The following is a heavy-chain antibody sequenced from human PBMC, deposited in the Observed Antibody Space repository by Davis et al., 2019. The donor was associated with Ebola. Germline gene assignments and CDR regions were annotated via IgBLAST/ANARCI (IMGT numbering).Heavy chain of an antibody. J-gene: IGHJ4*02. CDR3: ARHSYYYDSSGYYSIPDY. CDR2: IFYSGST. Sequence: GSLRLSCAASGFTFSSYWMSWVRQRPGKGLEWIGYIFYSGSTYYNPSLKSRVTISVDTSKNQFSLKLSSVTAADTAVYYCARHSYYYDSSGYYSIPDYWGQGTLVTVSS. CDR1: GFTFSSYW. D-gene: IGHD3-22*01. V-gene: IGHV4-59*08.